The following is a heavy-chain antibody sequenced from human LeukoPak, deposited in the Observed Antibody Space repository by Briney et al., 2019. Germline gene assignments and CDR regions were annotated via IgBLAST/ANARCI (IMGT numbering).Heavy chain of an antibody. CDR2: INPDGNMK. CDR3: ARDLAYSRLDY. V-gene: IGHV3-7*01. D-gene: IGHD5-18*01. J-gene: IGHJ4*02. Sequence: GGSLRLSCAVSGLTFSSSWMDWVRQAPGKGLEWVASINPDGNMKYSADSVKGRFTISRDNAENSLYLQMNSLRVEDTAFYYCARDLAYSRLDYWGQGMLVTVSS. CDR1: GLTFSSSW.